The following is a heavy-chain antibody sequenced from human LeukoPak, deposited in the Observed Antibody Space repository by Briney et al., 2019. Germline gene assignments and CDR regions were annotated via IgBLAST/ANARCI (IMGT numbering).Heavy chain of an antibody. V-gene: IGHV3-30*02. CDR2: IRYDGSNK. CDR3: AKDLPNWGADY. D-gene: IGHD7-27*01. Sequence: PGGSLRLSCAASGFTFSSYSMYWVRQAPGKGLEWVTFIRYDGSNKYYADSVKGRFTISRDNSKNTLYLQMNSLRAEDTAVYYCAKDLPNWGADYWGQGTLVTVSS. J-gene: IGHJ4*02. CDR1: GFTFSSYS.